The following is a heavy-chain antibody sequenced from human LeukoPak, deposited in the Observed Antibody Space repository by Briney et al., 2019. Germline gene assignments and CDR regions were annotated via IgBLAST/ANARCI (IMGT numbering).Heavy chain of an antibody. D-gene: IGHD2-15*01. J-gene: IGHJ2*01. CDR1: EYTFTRYY. CDR2: INPSGGST. CDR3: ARDSGGSRSYWYFDL. Sequence: ASVKASCKPSEYTFTRYYMHWVPQAPGQGLEWMGIINPSGGSTSYAQKFQGRVTMTRDTSTSTVYMELSSLRSEDTAVYYCARDSGGSRSYWYFDLWGRGTLVTVSS. V-gene: IGHV1-46*01.